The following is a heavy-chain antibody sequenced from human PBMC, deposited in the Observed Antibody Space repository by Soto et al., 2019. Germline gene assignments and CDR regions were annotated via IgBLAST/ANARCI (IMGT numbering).Heavy chain of an antibody. Sequence: SETLSLTCSVSGGSITSSSYYWGWIRQPPGKGLEWIGSVSYTGTTYYKPSLKSRVTISVDTSKNYFSLKMRSVTAADTAVYYCARHRGWSSKTYYFYAVDVWGQGTTVTVSS. D-gene: IGHD2-2*01. CDR1: GGSITSSSYY. V-gene: IGHV4-39*01. CDR2: VSYTGTT. J-gene: IGHJ6*02. CDR3: ARHRGWSSKTYYFYAVDV.